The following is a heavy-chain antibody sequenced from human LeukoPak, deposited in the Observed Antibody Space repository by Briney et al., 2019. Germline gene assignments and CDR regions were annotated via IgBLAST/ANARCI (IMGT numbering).Heavy chain of an antibody. CDR2: IYYSGST. V-gene: IGHV4-39*01. Sequence: SETLSLTCTVSGGSISSSSYYWGWIRQPPGKGLEWIGSIYYSGSTYYNPSLKSRVTISVDTSKNQFSLKLSSVTAADTAVYYCARQKRFLEWFPYWFDPWGQGTLVTVSS. J-gene: IGHJ5*02. D-gene: IGHD3-3*01. CDR1: GGSISSSSYY. CDR3: ARQKRFLEWFPYWFDP.